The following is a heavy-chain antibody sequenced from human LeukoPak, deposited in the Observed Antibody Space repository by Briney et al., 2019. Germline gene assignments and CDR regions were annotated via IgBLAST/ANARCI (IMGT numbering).Heavy chain of an antibody. Sequence: SETLSLTCTVSGGSISSYYWSWIRQPPGKGLEWIGYIYYSGSTNHNPSLKSRVTISVDTSKNQFSLKLSSVTAADTAVYYCARIGYSSRYYFDYWGQGTLVTVSS. J-gene: IGHJ4*02. V-gene: IGHV4-59*08. CDR3: ARIGYSSRYYFDY. D-gene: IGHD6-13*01. CDR1: GGSISSYY. CDR2: IYYSGST.